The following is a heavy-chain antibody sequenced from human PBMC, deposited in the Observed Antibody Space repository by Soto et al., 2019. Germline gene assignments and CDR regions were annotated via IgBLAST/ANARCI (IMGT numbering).Heavy chain of an antibody. CDR3: ARGRRYCSSTSCYYFDY. J-gene: IGHJ4*02. V-gene: IGHV4-31*03. CDR1: GGSISSGGYY. Sequence: SETLSLTCTVSGGSISSGGYYWSWIRQHPGKGLEWIGYIYYSGSTYYNPSLKSRVTISVDTSKNQFSLKLSSVTAADTAVYYCARGRRYCSSTSCYYFDYWGQGTLVTVSS. CDR2: IYYSGST. D-gene: IGHD2-2*01.